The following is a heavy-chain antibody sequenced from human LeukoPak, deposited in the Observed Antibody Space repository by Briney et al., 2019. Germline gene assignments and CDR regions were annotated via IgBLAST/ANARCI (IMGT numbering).Heavy chain of an antibody. Sequence: KLSETLSLTCAISGDSTINRHWWSWVRQSPEKGLEWIGEVYPGGDSIYNPSLKSRVTMSMDESKNHFSLKLNSVTAADTAVYYCTVVVDAHFDFWGQGALVIVSS. CDR2: VYPGGDS. J-gene: IGHJ4*02. V-gene: IGHV4-4*02. D-gene: IGHD2-8*02. CDR1: GDSTINRHW. CDR3: TVVVDAHFDF.